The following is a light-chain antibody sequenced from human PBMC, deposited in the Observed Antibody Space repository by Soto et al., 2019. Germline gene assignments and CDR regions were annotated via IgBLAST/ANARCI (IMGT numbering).Light chain of an antibody. CDR1: SSNIGSKT. J-gene: IGLJ1*01. CDR2: NSY. CDR3: AAWDASLNGYV. V-gene: IGLV1-44*01. Sequence: QSVLTQPPSASGTPGQRVTIFCSGSSSNIGSKTVNWYQQLPGTVPKLLIYNSYQRPSGVPDRFSGSKSGTSASLAISGLQSEDEADYYCAAWDASLNGYVFGAGTKVTVL.